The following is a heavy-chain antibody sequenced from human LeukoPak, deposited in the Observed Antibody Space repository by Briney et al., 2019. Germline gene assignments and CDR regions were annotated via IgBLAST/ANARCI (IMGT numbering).Heavy chain of an antibody. CDR1: KDTFDNYW. Sequence: GESLKISCNGSKDTFDNYWIGWVRQMPGKGLEWMGIIYPDDSDTRYSPSFQGQVTISADKSISTAYLQWSSLKASDTAMYYCARLGSGSYYNGIDYWGQRTLVTVSS. CDR3: ARLGSGSYYNGIDY. CDR2: IYPDDSDT. J-gene: IGHJ4*02. V-gene: IGHV5-51*01. D-gene: IGHD3-10*01.